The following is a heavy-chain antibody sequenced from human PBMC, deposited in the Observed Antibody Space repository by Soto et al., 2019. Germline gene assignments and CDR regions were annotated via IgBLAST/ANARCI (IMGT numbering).Heavy chain of an antibody. CDR1: GGTFSSYA. Sequence: QVQLVQSGAEVKKPGSSVKVSCKASGGTFSSYAISWVRQAPGQGLEWMGGIIPIFGTANYAQKFQGRVTITADESTSTAYMELSSLRSEDTAVYYCACGDVGVLVPAATRGAAFDIWGQGTMVTVSS. D-gene: IGHD2-2*01. J-gene: IGHJ3*02. V-gene: IGHV1-69*12. CDR2: IIPIFGTA. CDR3: ACGDVGVLVPAATRGAAFDI.